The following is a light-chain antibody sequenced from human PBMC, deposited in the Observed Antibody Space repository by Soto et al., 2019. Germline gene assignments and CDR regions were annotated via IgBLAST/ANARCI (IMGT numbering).Light chain of an antibody. Sequence: QSVLTQPASVSGSPGQSITVSCTGTTSDIGTYNYVSWYQQHPGKAPKLIIYEGTKRPSGISNRFSGSKSGNSASLTVSGLQAEDEADYFCCLYTSSFSFFGGGTKVTVL. CDR1: TSDIGTYNY. V-gene: IGLV2-23*01. J-gene: IGLJ2*01. CDR2: EGT. CDR3: CLYTSSFSF.